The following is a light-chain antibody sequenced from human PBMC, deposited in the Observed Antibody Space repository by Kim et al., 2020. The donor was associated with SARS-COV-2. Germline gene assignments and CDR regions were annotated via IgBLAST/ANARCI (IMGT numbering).Light chain of an antibody. CDR1: QSVDIY. CDR3: QQRKYWPPLT. V-gene: IGKV3-11*01. Sequence: EVVLTQSPATLSLSPGERATLSCRASQSVDIYLAWFQQKPGQAPRLLIYDASNRATGIPPRFSGSGSGTDFTLTISSLEPEDFAVYYCQQRKYWPPLTFGGGTKVDIK. CDR2: DAS. J-gene: IGKJ4*01.